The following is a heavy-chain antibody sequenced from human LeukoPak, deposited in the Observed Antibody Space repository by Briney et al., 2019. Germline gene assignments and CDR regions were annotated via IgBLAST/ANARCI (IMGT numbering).Heavy chain of an antibody. D-gene: IGHD3-22*01. V-gene: IGHV4-38-2*02. CDR3: AREFYDSSGYTDY. J-gene: IGHJ4*02. CDR1: GYSISSGYY. Sequence: PSETLSLTCAVSGYSISSGYYWGWVRQPPGKGLEWIGSIYHSETAYYNPSLKSRVTISIDTSKNQFSLKLSSVTAADTAVYYCAREFYDSSGYTDYRGQGTLVTVSS. CDR2: IYHSETA.